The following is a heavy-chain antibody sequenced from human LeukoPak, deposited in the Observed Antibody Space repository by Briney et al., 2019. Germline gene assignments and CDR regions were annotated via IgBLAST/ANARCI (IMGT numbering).Heavy chain of an antibody. J-gene: IGHJ4*02. V-gene: IGHV4-38-2*01. Sequence: PSETLSLTCAVSGYSISSGYYWGWIRQPPGKGLEWIGSIYHSGSTYYNPSLKSRVTISVDTSKNQFSLKLSSVTAADTAVYYCARHLPITWNYDYWGQGTLVTVSS. CDR3: ARHLPITWNYDY. CDR2: IYHSGST. D-gene: IGHD1-7*01. CDR1: GYSISSGYY.